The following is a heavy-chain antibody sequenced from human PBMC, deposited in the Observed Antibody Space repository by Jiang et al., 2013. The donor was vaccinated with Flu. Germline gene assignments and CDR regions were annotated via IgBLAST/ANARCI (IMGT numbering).Heavy chain of an antibody. Sequence: VQLLESGGDLVQPGRSLRLSCSASGFRFGDYGITWVRQAPGRGLEWVAFIRSRAYDGTTEYAASVKGRFSISRDDSRSIAYLQMNSLETEDTAVYYCTRDIGSEYASAWGQGTLVTVSS. D-gene: IGHD3-10*01. CDR2: IRSRAYDGTT. V-gene: IGHV3-49*04. J-gene: IGHJ5*02. CDR3: TRDIGSEYASA. CDR1: GFRFGDYG.